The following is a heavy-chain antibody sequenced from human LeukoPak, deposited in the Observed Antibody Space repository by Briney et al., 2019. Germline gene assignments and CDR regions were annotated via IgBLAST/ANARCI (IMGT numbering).Heavy chain of an antibody. D-gene: IGHD1-14*01. V-gene: IGHV3-66*01. CDR3: ARGRKGNAFDI. CDR1: GFTASSNY. Sequence: PGGTLRLSCAASGFTASSNYMSWVRQAPGKGLEWVSVIYSGGSTYYADSVKGRFTISRDNSKNTLYLQMNSLRAEDTAVYYCARGRKGNAFDIWGQGTMVTVSS. CDR2: IYSGGST. J-gene: IGHJ3*02.